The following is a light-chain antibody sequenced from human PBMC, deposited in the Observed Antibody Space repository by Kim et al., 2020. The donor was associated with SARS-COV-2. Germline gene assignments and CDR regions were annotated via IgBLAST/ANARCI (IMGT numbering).Light chain of an antibody. CDR2: AVS. Sequence: DIQMTQSPSSLSASVGDRVTITCRASQGIRNYLAWFRQKPGKAPKSLIYAVSSLQSGVPSKFSGSGSGTDFTLTISSLQPEDFATYYCQQYANYPITFGQGTRLEIK. CDR1: QGIRNY. CDR3: QQYANYPIT. J-gene: IGKJ5*01. V-gene: IGKV1-16*02.